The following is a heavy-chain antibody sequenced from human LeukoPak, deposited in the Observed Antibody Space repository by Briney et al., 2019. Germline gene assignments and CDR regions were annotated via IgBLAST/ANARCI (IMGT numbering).Heavy chain of an antibody. J-gene: IGHJ5*02. V-gene: IGHV3-21*01. CDR1: GFAFSRFP. CDR2: ISSSSSYI. CDR3: ARDRSVESLNWFDP. Sequence: GGSLRLSCAASGFAFSRFPMHWVRQAPGKGLEWVSSISSSSSYIYYADSVKGRFTISRDNAKNSLYLQMNSLRAEDTAVYYCARDRSVESLNWFDPWGQGTLVTVSS.